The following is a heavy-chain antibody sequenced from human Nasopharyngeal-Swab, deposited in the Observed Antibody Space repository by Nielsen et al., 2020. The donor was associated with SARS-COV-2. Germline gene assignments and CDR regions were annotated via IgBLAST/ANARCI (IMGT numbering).Heavy chain of an antibody. CDR1: GYTFTSYY. V-gene: IGHV1-46*01. CDR2: INPNGGST. CDR3: AGEQWLAKYYYYYGMDV. D-gene: IGHD6-19*01. J-gene: IGHJ6*02. Sequence: ASVKVSCKASGYTFTSYYMHWVRQAPGQGLEWMGIINPNGGSTSYAQKFQGRVTITSNESTSTAYMELSSLRSEDTAVYYCAGEQWLAKYYYYYGMDVWGQGTTVTVSS.